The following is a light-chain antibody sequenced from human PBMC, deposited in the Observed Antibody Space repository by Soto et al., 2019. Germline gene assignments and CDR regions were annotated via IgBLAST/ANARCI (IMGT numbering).Light chain of an antibody. CDR3: QQYDTYWT. V-gene: IGKV1-5*03. J-gene: IGKJ1*01. Sequence: DIQMTQSPSSLSASVGDRVIITCRASQSVSNWLAWYQQKPGKAPNLLIDKASSLKSGVPSRFSGSGSGTEFTLTISNLQPDDFATYHCQQYDTYWTFGQGTKVDIK. CDR1: QSVSNW. CDR2: KAS.